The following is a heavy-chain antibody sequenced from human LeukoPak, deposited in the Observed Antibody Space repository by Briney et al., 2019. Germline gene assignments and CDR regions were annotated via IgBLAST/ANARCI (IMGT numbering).Heavy chain of an antibody. CDR1: GFTFSSYG. V-gene: IGHV3-23*01. CDR2: ISGSGDST. J-gene: IGHJ6*03. CDR3: ARDPYSGSYGDYYYYYMDV. Sequence: PGGSLRLSCAASGFTFSSYGMSWVRQAPGKGLEWVSAISGSGDSTYYADSVKGRFTISRDNSKNTLYLQMNSLRAEDTAVYYCARDPYSGSYGDYYYYYMDVWGKGTTVTISS. D-gene: IGHD1-26*01.